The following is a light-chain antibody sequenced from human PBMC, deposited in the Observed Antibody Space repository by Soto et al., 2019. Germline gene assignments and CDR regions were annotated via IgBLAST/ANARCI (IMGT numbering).Light chain of an antibody. CDR1: SSNIGAGYD. Sequence: QSVLTQPPSVSGAPGQRVTISCTGSSSNIGAGYDVHWYQQLPGTAPKLLIYANSNRPSGVPDRFSGSKSGTSASLAITGLQAEDEADYYCQSYDGSLNGHVFGTGTKLTVL. V-gene: IGLV1-40*01. J-gene: IGLJ1*01. CDR3: QSYDGSLNGHV. CDR2: ANS.